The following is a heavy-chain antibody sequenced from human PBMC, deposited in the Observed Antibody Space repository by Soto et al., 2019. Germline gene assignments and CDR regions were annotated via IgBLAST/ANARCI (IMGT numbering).Heavy chain of an antibody. CDR3: ASRLYSSGYYGFLDH. V-gene: IGHV1-46*03. CDR2: INPSGGST. Sequence: ASVKVSCKASGYTLTSYYMHWVRQAPGQGLEWMGIINPSGGSTSYTQRFQGRVTMTRDTSTSTVYMELSSLRSEDTAVYYCASRLYSSGYYGFLDHWGQGNLVTVSS. D-gene: IGHD3-22*01. J-gene: IGHJ4*02. CDR1: GYTLTSYY.